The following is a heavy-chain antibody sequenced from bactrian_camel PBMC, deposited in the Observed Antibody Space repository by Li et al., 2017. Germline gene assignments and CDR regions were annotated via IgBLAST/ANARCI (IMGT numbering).Heavy chain of an antibody. CDR3: AARGSNGYYCSRDLSNLVPFAY. D-gene: IGHD3*01. CDR2: IASDGST. Sequence: VQLVESGGGSVPAGGSLRLSCTASGYRYYSWYCMAWFRQAPGKEREGVAVIASDGSTYYLNSVEGRFTISHDNAKNTLYLQMNSLEPEDTAMYYCAARGSNGYYCSRDLSNLVPFAYWGQGTQVTVSS. V-gene: IGHV3S57*01. J-gene: IGHJ4*01. CDR1: GYRYYSWYC.